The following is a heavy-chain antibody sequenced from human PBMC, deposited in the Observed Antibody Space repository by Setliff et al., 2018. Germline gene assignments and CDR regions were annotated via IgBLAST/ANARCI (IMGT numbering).Heavy chain of an antibody. CDR3: ATSGQHLVPIDY. V-gene: IGHV4-59*08. CDR1: GGSISSYY. Sequence: SETLSLTCTVSGGSISSYYWSWIRQPPGKGLEWIGYIYYSGSTNYNPSLKSRVTISVDTSKNQFSLRLSSVTAADTAVYYCATSGQHLVPIDYWGQGTLVTVSS. J-gene: IGHJ4*02. D-gene: IGHD6-13*01. CDR2: IYYSGST.